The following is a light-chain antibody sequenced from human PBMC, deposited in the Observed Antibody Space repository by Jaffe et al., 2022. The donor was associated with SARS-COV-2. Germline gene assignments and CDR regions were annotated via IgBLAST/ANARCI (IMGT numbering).Light chain of an antibody. Sequence: EIVMTQSPATLSASPGERATLSCRASQSVNRNLAWYQQKPGQAPRLLIFGASARATGIPARFSGSGSGTEFTLTISSLQSEDFAVYYCQQYDNWPPKTFGQGTKVEIK. CDR1: QSVNRN. V-gene: IGKV3-15*01. J-gene: IGKJ1*01. CDR3: QQYDNWPPKT. CDR2: GAS.